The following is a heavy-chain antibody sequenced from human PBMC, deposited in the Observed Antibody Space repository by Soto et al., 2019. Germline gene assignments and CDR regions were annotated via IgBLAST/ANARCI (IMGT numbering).Heavy chain of an antibody. Sequence: GASLKISCKGSGYSFTSYWIGWVRQMPGKGLEWMGIIYPGDSDTRYSPSFQGQVTISADKSISTAYLQWSSLKASDTAMYYCARGAGPRCSSTSCYTGWFDPWGQGTLVTVSS. J-gene: IGHJ5*02. CDR1: GYSFTSYW. V-gene: IGHV5-51*01. D-gene: IGHD2-2*02. CDR3: ARGAGPRCSSTSCYTGWFDP. CDR2: IYPGDSDT.